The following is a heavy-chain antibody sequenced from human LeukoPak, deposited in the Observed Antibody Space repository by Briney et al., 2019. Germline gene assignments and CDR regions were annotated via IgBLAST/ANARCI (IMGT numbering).Heavy chain of an antibody. J-gene: IGHJ4*02. CDR3: AKDRAWLQNYFDY. D-gene: IGHD3-22*01. CDR1: GFTFSSYG. Sequence: GGSLRLSCAASGFTFSSYGMHWVRQAPGKGLEWVAVISYDGSNKYYADSVKGRFTISRDNSKNTLYLQMNSLRAEDTAVYYCAKDRAWLQNYFDYWGQGTLVTVSS. V-gene: IGHV3-30*18. CDR2: ISYDGSNK.